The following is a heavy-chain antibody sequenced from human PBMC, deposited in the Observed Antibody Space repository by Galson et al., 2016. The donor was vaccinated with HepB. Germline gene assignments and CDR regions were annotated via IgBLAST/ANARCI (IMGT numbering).Heavy chain of an antibody. CDR2: IGMSATTI. V-gene: IGHV3-11*01. CDR1: GFTFSDYY. J-gene: IGHJ4*02. D-gene: IGHD3-9*01. Sequence: SLRLSCAVSGFTFSDYYMTWIRQAPGKGLEWISYIGMSATTIYYADSVKGRFTVSRDNANRSLYLQMNSLRAEDTAVYYCARTWYYSILSGYYPYFDDWGQGTLVTVSP. CDR3: ARTWYYSILSGYYPYFDD.